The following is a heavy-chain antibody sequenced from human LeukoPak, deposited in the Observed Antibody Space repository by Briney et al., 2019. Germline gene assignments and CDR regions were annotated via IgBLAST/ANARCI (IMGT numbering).Heavy chain of an antibody. CDR3: ARTSYIVVVPAAMLAPVDY. Sequence: GGSLRLSCTVSGFTVSSNSMSWVRQAPGEGLEWVANIKQDGSEKYYVDSVKGRFTISRDNAKNSLYLQMNSLRAEDTAVYYCARTSYIVVVPAAMLAPVDYWGQGTLVTVSS. CDR1: GFTVSSNS. J-gene: IGHJ4*02. V-gene: IGHV3-7*01. D-gene: IGHD2-2*01. CDR2: IKQDGSEK.